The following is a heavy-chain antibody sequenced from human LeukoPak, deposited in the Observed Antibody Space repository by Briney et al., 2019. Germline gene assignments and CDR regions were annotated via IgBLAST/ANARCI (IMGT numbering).Heavy chain of an antibody. CDR1: GYTFTSYY. D-gene: IGHD5-24*01. V-gene: IGHV1-46*01. Sequence: ASVKVSCKASGYTFTSYYMHWVRQAPGQGLEWMGIINPSGGSTSYAQKFQGRVTMTRDMSTSTVYMELSSLRSEDTAVYYCATLIGFRDGYNVWGQGTLVTVSS. CDR3: ATLIGFRDGYNV. CDR2: INPSGGST. J-gene: IGHJ4*02.